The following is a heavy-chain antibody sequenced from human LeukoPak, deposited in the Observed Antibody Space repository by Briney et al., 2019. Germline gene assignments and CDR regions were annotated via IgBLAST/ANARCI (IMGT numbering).Heavy chain of an antibody. D-gene: IGHD6-19*01. J-gene: IGHJ4*02. V-gene: IGHV3-30*02. CDR1: GFTFSSYG. CDR3: ARDRYSSGWYGDFDC. CDR2: IRYDGRNE. Sequence: PGGSLRLSCAASGFTFSSYGMHWVRQAPGKGLEWVASIRYDGRNEDYADSVKGRFTISRVNSKNTLYLQVNSLRAEDTAVYYCARDRYSSGWYGDFDCWGQGTLVTVSS.